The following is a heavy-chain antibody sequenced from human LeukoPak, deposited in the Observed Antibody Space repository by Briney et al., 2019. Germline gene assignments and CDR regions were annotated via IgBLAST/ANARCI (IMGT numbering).Heavy chain of an antibody. J-gene: IGHJ4*02. CDR3: ARDGNRQQPLDY. D-gene: IGHD6-13*01. CDR1: GFTFSDYY. CDR2: ISSSGSTI. V-gene: IGHV3-11*01. Sequence: PGGSLRLSCAASGFTFSDYYMSWIRQAPGKGREGGSYISSSGSTIYYADSVKGRFTISRDNAKNSLYLHMNSLRAEDTAVYYCARDGNRQQPLDYWGQGTLVTVSS.